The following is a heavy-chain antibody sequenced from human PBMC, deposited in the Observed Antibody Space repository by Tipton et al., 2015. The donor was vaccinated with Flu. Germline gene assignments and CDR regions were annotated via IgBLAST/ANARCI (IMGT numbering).Heavy chain of an antibody. CDR1: GYTFTNNY. CDR3: ARDGDGSSYFYCDY. J-gene: IGHJ4*02. CDR2: FNPSTGST. D-gene: IGHD3-22*01. Sequence: QLVQSGAEVKKPGASVKVSCKASGYTFTNNYLHWVRQAPGQGLEWMGMFNPSTGSTTHAQTFQGRVTVTRDTSTNTVYMELSSLRSEDTAFYYCARDGDGSSYFYCDYWGQGTLVTVSS. V-gene: IGHV1-46*01.